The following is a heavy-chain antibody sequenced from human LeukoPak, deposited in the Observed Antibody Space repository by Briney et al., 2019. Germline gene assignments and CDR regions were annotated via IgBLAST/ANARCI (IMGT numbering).Heavy chain of an antibody. J-gene: IGHJ3*02. D-gene: IGHD3-22*01. V-gene: IGHV3-21*01. CDR1: GFTFSSYS. CDR3: VGLVGYDSSGYPAFDI. CDR2: ISSSSSYI. Sequence: GGSLRLSCAASGFTFSSYSMNWVRQAPGKGLEWVSSISSSSSYIYYADSVKGRFTISRDNAKNSLYLQMNSLRAEDTAVYYCVGLVGYDSSGYPAFDIWGQGTMVTVSS.